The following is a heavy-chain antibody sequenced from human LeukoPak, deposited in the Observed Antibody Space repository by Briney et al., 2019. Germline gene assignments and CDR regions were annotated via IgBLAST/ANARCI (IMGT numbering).Heavy chain of an antibody. CDR2: MNPSDHT. D-gene: IGHD5-18*01. J-gene: IGHJ3*02. Sequence: ASVKVSCKASGSTSPDINWVRQATGKGLEWLGWMNPSDHTGYAQKFQGRVSMTRDTSSNTAYMELRGLRSEDTAVYYCARYIHLSGFDIWARGQWSPSLQ. CDR1: GSTSPD. CDR3: ARYIHLSGFDI. V-gene: IGHV1-8*02.